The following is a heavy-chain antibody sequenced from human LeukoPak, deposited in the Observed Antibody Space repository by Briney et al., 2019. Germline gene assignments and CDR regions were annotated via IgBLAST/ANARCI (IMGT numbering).Heavy chain of an antibody. CDR1: GFTFSSYG. J-gene: IGHJ4*02. V-gene: IGHV3-30*02. CDR2: IRYDGSNK. CDR3: AKQYYDYVWGSYPSTGGHDY. Sequence: GGSLRLSCAASGFTFSSYGMHWVRQAPGKGLEWVAFIRYDGSNKYYADSVKGRFTISRDNSKNTLYLQMNSLRAEDTAVYYCAKQYYDYVWGSYPSTGGHDYWGQGTLVTVSS. D-gene: IGHD3-16*02.